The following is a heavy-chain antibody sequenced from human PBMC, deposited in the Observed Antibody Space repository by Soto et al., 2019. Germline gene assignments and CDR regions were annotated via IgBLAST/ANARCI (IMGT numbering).Heavy chain of an antibody. CDR2: IYSGGST. J-gene: IGHJ6*02. CDR1: GFTVSSNY. CDR3: ARDRIPTGMDV. V-gene: IGHV3-66*01. Sequence: EVQLVESGGGLVQPGGSLRLSCAASGFTVSSNYMSWVRQAPGKGLEWVSVIYSGGSTYYADSVKGRFTISRDNSKNTLDLQMNRLRAEDTAVYYCARDRIPTGMDVWGQGTTVTVSS.